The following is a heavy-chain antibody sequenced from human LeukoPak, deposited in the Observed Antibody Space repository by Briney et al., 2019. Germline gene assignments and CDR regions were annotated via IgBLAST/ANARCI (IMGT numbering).Heavy chain of an antibody. CDR1: GYTFTSYD. D-gene: IGHD3-16*02. Sequence: GASVTVSCKASGYTFTSYDINWVRQATGQGLEWMGWMNPNSGNTGYAQKFQGRVTMTRNTSISTAYMELSSLRSEDTAVYYCARITFGGVIVPFDYWGQGTLVTVSS. CDR3: ARITFGGVIVPFDY. J-gene: IGHJ4*02. V-gene: IGHV1-8*01. CDR2: MNPNSGNT.